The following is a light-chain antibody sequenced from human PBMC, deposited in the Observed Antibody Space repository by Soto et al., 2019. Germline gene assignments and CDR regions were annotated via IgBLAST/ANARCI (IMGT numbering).Light chain of an antibody. J-gene: IGKJ1*01. CDR1: QSVSSY. Sequence: EIVLTQSPATLSLSPGERANISCRASQSVSSYLAWYQQKPGQAHRVLIYDASNRATGIPDRFSGSGSGTDFTLTISSLEPEDFAVYYCQQHSNWPWTFGQGTKVDIK. CDR3: QQHSNWPWT. CDR2: DAS. V-gene: IGKV3-11*01.